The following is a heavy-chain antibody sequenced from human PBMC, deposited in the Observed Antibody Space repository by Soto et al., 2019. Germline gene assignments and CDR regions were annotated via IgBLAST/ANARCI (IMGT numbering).Heavy chain of an antibody. J-gene: IGHJ6*02. V-gene: IGHV1-69*13. CDR2: IIPIFGTA. CDR1: GGTFSSYA. CDR3: ATMARDIVVVPAAHYYYYYGMDV. D-gene: IGHD2-2*01. Sequence: GASVKVSCKASGGTFSSYAISWVRPAPGQGLEWMGGIIPIFGTANYAQKFQGRVTITADESTSTAYMGLSSLRSEDTAVYYCATMARDIVVVPAAHYYYYYGMDVWGQGTTVTVSS.